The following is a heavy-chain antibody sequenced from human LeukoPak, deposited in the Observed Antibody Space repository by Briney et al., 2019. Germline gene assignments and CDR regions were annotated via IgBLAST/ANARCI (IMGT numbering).Heavy chain of an antibody. CDR3: ARDPPGSGSLLHFEY. J-gene: IGHJ4*02. V-gene: IGHV3-21*01. Sequence: GGSLRLSCAASGFTFSSYSMTWVRQAPGRGLEWVSSMSSGSRYIYYADSVRGRFTISRDNAKNSLYLLMNSLRAEDTAVYYCARDPPGSGSLLHFEYWGQGTVVTVSS. CDR2: MSSGSRYI. CDR1: GFTFSSYS. D-gene: IGHD5-12*01.